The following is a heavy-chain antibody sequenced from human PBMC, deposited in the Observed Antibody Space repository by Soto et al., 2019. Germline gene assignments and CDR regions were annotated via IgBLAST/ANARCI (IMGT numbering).Heavy chain of an antibody. CDR2: IDSSGHYT. CDR1: GFTFSTYS. CDR3: AKIGAASNTED. Sequence: EVQLLESGGALVQPGGSLRLSCAASGFTFSTYSMTWVRQVSGKWLEWVSSIDSSGHYTYYADSVRGRSTISRDNSKNTLYLQINSLRVEDTALYYCAKIGAASNTEDWGQGTLVTVS. J-gene: IGHJ4*02. D-gene: IGHD6-13*01. V-gene: IGHV3-23*01.